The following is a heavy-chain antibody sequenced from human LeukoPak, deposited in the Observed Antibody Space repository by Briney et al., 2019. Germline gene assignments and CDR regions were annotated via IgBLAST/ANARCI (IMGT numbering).Heavy chain of an antibody. V-gene: IGHV3-23*01. Sequence: GGSLRLSCAASGFTFSSYSMSWVRQAPGKGLEWVSGTSDRGDYTYYADSVRGRFTISRDTPKNTLYLQMNSLRAEDTALYFCAKKAQYDGHYPLDYWGQGTLVTVSA. CDR3: AKKAQYDGHYPLDY. CDR1: GFTFSSYS. CDR2: TSDRGDYT. J-gene: IGHJ4*02. D-gene: IGHD4/OR15-4a*01.